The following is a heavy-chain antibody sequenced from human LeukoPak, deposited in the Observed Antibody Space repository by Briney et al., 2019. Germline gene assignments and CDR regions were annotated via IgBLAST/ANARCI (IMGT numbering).Heavy chain of an antibody. CDR3: ARGPVDIVATNYFDY. CDR2: INAGNGNT. J-gene: IGHJ4*02. V-gene: IGHV1-3*01. D-gene: IGHD5-12*01. Sequence: GGSLRLSCAASGFTFTSYAMHWVRQAPGQRLEWMGWINAGNGNTKYSQKFQGRVTITRDTSASTAYMELSSLRSEDTAVYYCARGPVDIVATNYFDYWGQGTLVTVSS. CDR1: GFTFTSYA.